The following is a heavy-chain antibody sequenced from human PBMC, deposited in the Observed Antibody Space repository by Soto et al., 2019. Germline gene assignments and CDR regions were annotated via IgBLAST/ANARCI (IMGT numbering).Heavy chain of an antibody. CDR1: GGTFDNFI. D-gene: IGHD1-26*01. CDR2: IVPMLGTP. J-gene: IGHJ6*02. Sequence: SVKVSCKASGGTFDNFIMNWVRQTPGRGLEWMGGIVPMLGTPTYAEKFKGRVTISATGSTSTMYMEVTSLRSEDTAIYYCARNGTYSSSLSQYSGMDVWGQGTTVTVSS. V-gene: IGHV1-69*13. CDR3: ARNGTYSSSLSQYSGMDV.